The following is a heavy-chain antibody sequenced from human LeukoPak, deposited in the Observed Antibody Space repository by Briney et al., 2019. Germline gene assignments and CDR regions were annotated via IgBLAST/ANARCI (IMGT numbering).Heavy chain of an antibody. CDR1: GFTSSSYG. CDR2: ISTSSSFI. CDR3: ARYVGSTSLDY. Sequence: GGSLRLSCAASGFTSSSYGMHWVRQAPGKGLEWVSSISTSSSFIYYADSVKGRFTISRDNAKNSLYLQMNSLRAEDTAIYFCARYVGSTSLDYWGQGTLVTVSS. D-gene: IGHD1-26*01. J-gene: IGHJ4*02. V-gene: IGHV3-21*01.